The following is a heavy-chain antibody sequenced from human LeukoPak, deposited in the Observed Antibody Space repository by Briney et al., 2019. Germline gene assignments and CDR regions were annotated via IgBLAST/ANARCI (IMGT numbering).Heavy chain of an antibody. CDR1: GGTFSSYA. J-gene: IGHJ4*02. D-gene: IGHD1-1*01. CDR2: IIPIFGTA. CDR3: ARHVSTTGTTGYYYFDY. V-gene: IGHV1-69*13. Sequence: SVKVSCKASGGTFSSYAISWVRQAPGQGLEWMGGIIPIFGTANYAQKFQGRVTITADESTSTAYMELSSLRSEDTAVYYCARHVSTTGTTGYYYFDYWGQGTLATVSS.